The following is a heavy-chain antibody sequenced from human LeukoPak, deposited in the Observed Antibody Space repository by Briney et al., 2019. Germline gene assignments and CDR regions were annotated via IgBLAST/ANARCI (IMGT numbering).Heavy chain of an antibody. CDR3: ARPSRGYSYGYPDY. D-gene: IGHD5-18*01. J-gene: IGHJ4*02. V-gene: IGHV3-48*01. CDR2: ISSSSSTI. CDR1: GFTFSSYS. Sequence: GGSLRLSCAASGFTFSSYSMNWVRQAPGKGLEWVSYISSSSSTIYYADSVKGRFTISRDNAKNSLYLQMNSLRAEDTAVYYCARPSRGYSYGYPDYWGQGTLVTVSS.